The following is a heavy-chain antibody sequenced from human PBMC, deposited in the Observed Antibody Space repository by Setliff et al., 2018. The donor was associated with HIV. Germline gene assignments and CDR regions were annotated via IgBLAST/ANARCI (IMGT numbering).Heavy chain of an antibody. CDR3: AKDKGGYNWNYFDY. V-gene: IGHV3-30*02. CDR1: GFTLSTYG. CDR2: VHYNGNDK. D-gene: IGHD1-20*01. J-gene: IGHJ4*02. Sequence: GGSLRLSCATSGFTLSTYGMHWVRQAPGKGLEWVARVHYNGNDKFYVDSVKGRFTISRDNSENTLCLQMDGLRAEDTAVYYCAKDKGGYNWNYFDYWGPGTQVTVSS.